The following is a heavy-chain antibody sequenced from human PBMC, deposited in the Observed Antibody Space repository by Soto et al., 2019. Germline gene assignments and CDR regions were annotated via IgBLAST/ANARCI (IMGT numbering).Heavy chain of an antibody. CDR2: IKEDGSEK. CDR3: ARGWGYFDSSGFPYLYAMDV. CDR1: GFTFSTYW. V-gene: IGHV3-7*01. Sequence: PGGSLRLTCAASGFTFSTYWMSWVRQAPGKGLEWVANIKEDGSEKYYVDSVEGGFTISRDNAKNSLYLQMTSLRAEDTALYYCARGWGYFDSSGFPYLYAMDVWGQGTTVTVSS. J-gene: IGHJ6*02. D-gene: IGHD3-22*01.